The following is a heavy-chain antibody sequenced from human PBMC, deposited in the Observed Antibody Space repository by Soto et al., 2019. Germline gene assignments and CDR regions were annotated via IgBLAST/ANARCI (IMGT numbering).Heavy chain of an antibody. CDR3: AKDEYRSSSTASY. Sequence: QVQLVESGGGVVQPGRSLRLSCAASGFTFSSYGMHWVRQAPGKGLEWVAVISNDGSNKHYADSVKGRFTISRDNSKNTLYLQMNSLRAEDTAVYYCAKDEYRSSSTASYWGQGTLVTVSS. J-gene: IGHJ4*02. CDR1: GFTFSSYG. D-gene: IGHD6-6*01. CDR2: ISNDGSNK. V-gene: IGHV3-30*18.